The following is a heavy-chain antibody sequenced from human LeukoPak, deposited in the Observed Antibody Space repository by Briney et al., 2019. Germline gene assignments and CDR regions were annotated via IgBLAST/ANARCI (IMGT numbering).Heavy chain of an antibody. CDR2: MYYSGTT. Sequence: SETLSLTCTVSGGSISSSSYYWGWIRQPPGKGLEWIATMYYSGTTYDNPSLKSRVTISVDTSKNQFSLNLSSVTAADTAMYYCARQKTVAGTFDYWGQGTLVTVSS. CDR3: ARQKTVAGTFDY. V-gene: IGHV4-39*01. CDR1: GGSISSSSYY. J-gene: IGHJ4*02. D-gene: IGHD6-19*01.